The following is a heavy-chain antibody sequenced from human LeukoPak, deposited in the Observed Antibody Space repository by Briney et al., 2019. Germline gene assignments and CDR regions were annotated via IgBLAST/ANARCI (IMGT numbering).Heavy chain of an antibody. Sequence: PGGSLRLSCAASGFTFSTYSMNWVRRAPGKGLEWVSSISSGSTYIYYADSVKGRFTISRDNAKNSLYLQMNSLRAEDTAVYYCASAGHYYDSTGYSFDYWGQGTLVTVSS. CDR2: ISSGSTYI. CDR1: GFTFSTYS. CDR3: ASAGHYYDSTGYSFDY. D-gene: IGHD3-22*01. V-gene: IGHV3-21*01. J-gene: IGHJ4*02.